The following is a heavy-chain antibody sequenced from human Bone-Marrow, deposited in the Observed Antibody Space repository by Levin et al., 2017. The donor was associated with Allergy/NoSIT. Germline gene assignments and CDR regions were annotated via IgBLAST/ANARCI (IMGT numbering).Heavy chain of an antibody. D-gene: IGHD3-3*01. V-gene: IGHV3-48*03. CDR1: GFTFSSYE. Sequence: GGSLRLSCAASGFTFSSYEMNWVRQAPGKGLEWVSYISSSGSTIYYADSVKGRFTISRDNAKNSLYLQMNSLRAEDTAVYYCARGHYDFWSGYYNNWFDPWGQGTLVTVSS. J-gene: IGHJ5*02. CDR3: ARGHYDFWSGYYNNWFDP. CDR2: ISSSGSTI.